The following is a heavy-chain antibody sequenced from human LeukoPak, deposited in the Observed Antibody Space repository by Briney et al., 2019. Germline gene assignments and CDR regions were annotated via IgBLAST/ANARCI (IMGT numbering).Heavy chain of an antibody. Sequence: ASVKVSCKASGYTFTSYGISWVRQAPGQGLEWMGWISAYNGNTNYAQKLQGRATMTTDTSTSTAYMELRSLRSDDTAVYYCTGYSYGYGYFDYWGQGTLVTVSS. CDR3: TGYSYGYGYFDY. CDR1: GYTFTSYG. D-gene: IGHD5-18*01. CDR2: ISAYNGNT. J-gene: IGHJ4*02. V-gene: IGHV1-18*01.